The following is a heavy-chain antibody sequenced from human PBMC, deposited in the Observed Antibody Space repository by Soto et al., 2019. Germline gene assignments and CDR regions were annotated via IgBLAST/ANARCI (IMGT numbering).Heavy chain of an antibody. CDR2: ITRKIDGETT. V-gene: IGHV3-15*07. J-gene: IGHJ4*02. CDR1: GLTFSNAW. Sequence: EVRLVESVGGLVQPGGSLSLSCAASGLTFSNAWMNWDRQAPGKGLEWVGRITRKIDGETTDYAAPVKGRVIISRTDSDNTLYPHLNRLTTEATARYFCCTVTLISDDDSYTAVFWGLGTLVTVSS. CDR3: CTVTLISDDDSYTAVF. D-gene: IGHD3-16*02.